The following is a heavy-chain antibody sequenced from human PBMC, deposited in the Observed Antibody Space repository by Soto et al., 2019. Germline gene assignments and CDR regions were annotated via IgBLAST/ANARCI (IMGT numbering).Heavy chain of an antibody. V-gene: IGHV3-15*07. D-gene: IGHD3-22*01. CDR2: IKNKTNTRTT. Sequence: GGALIPSSAASGTISSNAWINGVRPAAGKGQKRVGRIKNKTNTRTTDFAAPVKGRFAISRDDSKNMVYLQMNSLKTEDTGLYYCTTDSYSTMIVVRFDYWGHGTLVTVSS. J-gene: IGHJ4*01. CDR3: TTDSYSTMIVVRFDY. CDR1: GTISSNAW.